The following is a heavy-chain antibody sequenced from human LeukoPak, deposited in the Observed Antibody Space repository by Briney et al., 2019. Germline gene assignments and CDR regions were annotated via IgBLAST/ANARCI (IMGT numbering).Heavy chain of an antibody. Sequence: PSETLSLTCTVSGGSISSYYWSWIRQPPGKGLEWIAYIDYRGSTTYNPSLKSRVTISVDTSGNQFSLKLSSVTAADTAVYYCARSRSGYSYDHAAFDIWGQGTMVTVSS. J-gene: IGHJ3*02. D-gene: IGHD5-18*01. CDR1: GGSISSYY. V-gene: IGHV4-59*01. CDR3: ARSRSGYSYDHAAFDI. CDR2: IDYRGST.